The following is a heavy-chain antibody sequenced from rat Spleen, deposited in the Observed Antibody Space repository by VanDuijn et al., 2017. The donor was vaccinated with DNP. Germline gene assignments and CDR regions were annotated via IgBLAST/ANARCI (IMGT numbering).Heavy chain of an antibody. D-gene: IGHD1-1*01. V-gene: IGHV5-46*01. Sequence: EVQLVESGGGLVQPGRSMKLSCTASGFTFSSFPMAWVRQAPKKGLEWVATITISGSRTYYPDSVKGRFTVSRDNAKSTLYLQMNSLRSEDTATYYCTTGGVITTVVTTFDYWGQGVMVTVSS. J-gene: IGHJ2*01. CDR1: GFTFSSFP. CDR2: ITISGSRT. CDR3: TTGGVITTVVTTFDY.